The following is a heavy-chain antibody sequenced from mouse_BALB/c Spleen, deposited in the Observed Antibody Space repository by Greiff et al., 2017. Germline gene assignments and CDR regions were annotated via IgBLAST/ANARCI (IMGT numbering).Heavy chain of an antibody. CDR1: GFTFSSFG. J-gene: IGHJ2*01. V-gene: IGHV5-17*02. D-gene: IGHD1-1*01. CDR2: ISSGSSTI. Sequence: EVKLMESGGGLVQPGGSRKLSCAASGFTFSSFGMHWVRQAPEKGLEWVAYISSGSSTIYYADTVKGRFTISRDNPKNTLFLQMTSLRSEDTAMYYCARSDGSSSLFEYWGQGTTLTVSS. CDR3: ARSDGSSSLFEY.